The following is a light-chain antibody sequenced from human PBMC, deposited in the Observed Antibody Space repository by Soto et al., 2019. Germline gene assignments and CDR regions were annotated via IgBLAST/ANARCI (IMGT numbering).Light chain of an antibody. Sequence: IQMTQSPSTVSSSLGDRVTITCRASQSISKWLAWYQQKPGKAPKLLIYKASNLKSEVPSRFSGSGSGTLFPLTISSMNPDFVATYYCQHYNGLITFGQGTRLEIK. CDR2: KAS. CDR1: QSISKW. CDR3: QHYNGLIT. J-gene: IGKJ5*01. V-gene: IGKV1-5*03.